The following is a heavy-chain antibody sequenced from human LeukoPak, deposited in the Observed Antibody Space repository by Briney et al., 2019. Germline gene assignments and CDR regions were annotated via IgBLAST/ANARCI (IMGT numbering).Heavy chain of an antibody. CDR3: ARVGGYSYGLDYFDY. V-gene: IGHV3-7*03. J-gene: IGHJ4*02. CDR2: IKQDGSVK. CDR1: GFTFSKFW. D-gene: IGHD5-18*01. Sequence: PGGSLRLSCAVSGFTFSKFWMHWVRQAPGKGLEWVANIKQDGSVKYYVDSVKGRFTISRDNAKNSLYLQMNSLRAEDTALYYCARVGGYSYGLDYFDYWGQGTLVTVSS.